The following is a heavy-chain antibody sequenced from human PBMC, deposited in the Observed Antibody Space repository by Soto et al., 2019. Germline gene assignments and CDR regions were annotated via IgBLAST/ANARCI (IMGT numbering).Heavy chain of an antibody. D-gene: IGHD3-22*01. J-gene: IGHJ4*02. Sequence: ASVKVSCKVSGYTLTELSMHWVRQAPGKGLEWMGGFDPEDGETIYAQKFQGRVTMTEDTSTDTAYMELSSLRSEDTAVYYCATDSPRYYYDSSGYYTARFDYWGQGTLVTVSS. CDR1: GYTLTELS. CDR3: ATDSPRYYYDSSGYYTARFDY. V-gene: IGHV1-24*01. CDR2: FDPEDGET.